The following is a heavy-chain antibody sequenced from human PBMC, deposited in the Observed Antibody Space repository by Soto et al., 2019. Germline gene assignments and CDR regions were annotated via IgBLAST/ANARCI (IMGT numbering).Heavy chain of an antibody. Sequence: QVQLQESGPGLVKPSQTLSLTCTVSGGSISSGGYYWSWIRQHPGKGLEWIGYIYYSGSTYYNPSLKSRVTISVDTSKNQFSLKLSSVTAADTAVYYCARSYDSSGYYYEGLGYWGQGTLVTVSS. J-gene: IGHJ4*02. CDR2: IYYSGST. V-gene: IGHV4-31*03. D-gene: IGHD3-22*01. CDR3: ARSYDSSGYYYEGLGY. CDR1: GGSISSGGYY.